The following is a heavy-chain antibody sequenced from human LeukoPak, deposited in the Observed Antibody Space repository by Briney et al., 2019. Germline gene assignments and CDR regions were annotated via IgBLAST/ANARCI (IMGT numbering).Heavy chain of an antibody. CDR1: GFTFSSYN. Sequence: GRSLRLSCVASGFTFSSYNMNWVRQAPGKGLEWVSYISSSSAALYYADSVKGRFTISRDNADNSLYLQMSSLRAEDTAVYYCARVASSGGSVQIFYSWGQGTLVTVSS. CDR2: ISSSSAAL. V-gene: IGHV3-48*04. J-gene: IGHJ4*02. D-gene: IGHD3-10*01. CDR3: ARVASSGGSVQIFYS.